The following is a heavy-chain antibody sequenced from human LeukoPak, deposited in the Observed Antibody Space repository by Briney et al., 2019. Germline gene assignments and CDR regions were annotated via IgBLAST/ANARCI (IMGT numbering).Heavy chain of an antibody. CDR2: IYYSGST. CDR1: GGSISSYY. CDR3: ARAPIGRDAFDI. Sequence: SETLSLTCTVPGGSISSYYWSWIRQPPGKGLEGIGYIYYSGSTNYNPSLKSRVTISVDTSKNQFSLKLSSVTAADTAVYYCARAPIGRDAFDIWGQGTMVTVSS. J-gene: IGHJ3*02. D-gene: IGHD3-10*01. V-gene: IGHV4-59*01.